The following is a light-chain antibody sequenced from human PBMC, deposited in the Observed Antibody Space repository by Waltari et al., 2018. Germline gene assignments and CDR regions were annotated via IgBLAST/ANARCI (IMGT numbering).Light chain of an antibody. CDR1: SSDVGGFNY. CDR3: CSFVCVSTYG. V-gene: IGLV2-11*01. Sequence: QSALTQPRSVSGSPGQSVTIPCTGTSSDVGGFNYVSWFHQHPGEAPKLIIYDVTKRPPGLPGRFSGSQSGHTASLTSSGLQDEDDPDYYCCSFVCVSTYGFGTGTQVTVL. J-gene: IGLJ1*01. CDR2: DVT.